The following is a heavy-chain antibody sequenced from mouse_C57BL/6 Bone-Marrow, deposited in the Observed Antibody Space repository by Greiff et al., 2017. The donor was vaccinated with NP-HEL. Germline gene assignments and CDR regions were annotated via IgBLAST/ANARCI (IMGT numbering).Heavy chain of an antibody. V-gene: IGHV10-1*01. CDR3: VRSLVMGPFAY. J-gene: IGHJ3*01. Sequence: EVQLVESGGGLVQPKGSLKLSCAASGFSFNTYAMNWVRQAPGKGLEWVARIRSKSNNYATYYADSVKDRFTISRDDSESMLYLQMNNLKTEDTAMYYCVRSLVMGPFAYWGQGTLVTVSA. CDR1: GFSFNTYA. CDR2: IRSKSNNYAT. D-gene: IGHD1-1*02.